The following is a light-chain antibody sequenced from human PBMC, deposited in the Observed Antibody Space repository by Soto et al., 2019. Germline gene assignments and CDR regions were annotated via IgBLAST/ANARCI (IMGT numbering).Light chain of an antibody. Sequence: EIVLTQSPATISLSPGEMATLSCSASQSVSSYLAWYQQKPGQAPRLLIYDASDRATGIPARFSGSGSGTDFTLTISSLEPEDFAVYYCQQSSNWPPINFGQGTRLEIK. J-gene: IGKJ5*01. CDR2: DAS. CDR1: QSVSSY. V-gene: IGKV3-11*01. CDR3: QQSSNWPPIN.